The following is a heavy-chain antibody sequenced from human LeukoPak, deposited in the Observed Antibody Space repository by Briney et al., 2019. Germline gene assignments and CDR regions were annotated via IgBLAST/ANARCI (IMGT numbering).Heavy chain of an antibody. D-gene: IGHD3-22*01. CDR2: IYPGDSHT. CDR1: GYSFTSYW. CDR3: ARQPYYYDSSGYHDAFDI. Sequence: GESLKISCTGSGYSFTSYWIGWGRQTPGKGLEWRGIIYPGDSHTTYSPSFQGQVTISVDKSISTAYLQWSSLKASDTAMYYCARQPYYYDSSGYHDAFDIWGQGTMVTVSS. J-gene: IGHJ3*02. V-gene: IGHV5-51*01.